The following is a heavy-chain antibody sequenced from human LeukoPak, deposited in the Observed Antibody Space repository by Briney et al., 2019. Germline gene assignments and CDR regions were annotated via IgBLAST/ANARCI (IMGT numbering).Heavy chain of an antibody. V-gene: IGHV1-18*01. J-gene: IGHJ4*02. CDR1: GYTFTSYG. D-gene: IGHD6-13*01. CDR2: ISAYNGNT. Sequence: GASVKVSCKASGYTFTSYGISWVRQAPGQGLEWMGWISAYNGNTNYAQKLQGRVTMTTDTSTSTAYMEVRSLGSDDTAVYFCARSSIAAAGPYYTVFDYWGQGTLVTVSS. CDR3: ARSSIAAAGPYYTVFDY.